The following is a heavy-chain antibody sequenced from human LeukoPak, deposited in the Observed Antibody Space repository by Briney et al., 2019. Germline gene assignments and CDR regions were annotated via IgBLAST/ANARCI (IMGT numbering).Heavy chain of an antibody. J-gene: IGHJ4*02. CDR1: GGTFSSYA. Sequence: SVKVSCKASGGTFSSYAISWVRQAPGQGLEWMGGIIPIFGTANYAQKFQGRVTITADESTSTAYMELSSLRSEDTAVYYCARANAYCGGDRYFDYWGQGTLVTVSS. CDR3: ARANAYCGGDRYFDY. D-gene: IGHD2-21*02. CDR2: IIPIFGTA. V-gene: IGHV1-69*13.